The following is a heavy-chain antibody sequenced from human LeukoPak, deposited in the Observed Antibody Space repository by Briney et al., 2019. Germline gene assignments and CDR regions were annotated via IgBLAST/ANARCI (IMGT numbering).Heavy chain of an antibody. CDR3: ARRRLFGVANWFDP. J-gene: IGHJ5*02. Sequence: PGGSLRLSCAASGFTFSSYAMSWVRQAPGKGLEWVSAISGSGGSTYYADSVKGRFTISRDNSKNTLYLQMNSLRAEDTAVYYCARRRLFGVANWFDPWGQGTLVTVSS. D-gene: IGHD3-3*01. CDR1: GFTFSSYA. CDR2: ISGSGGST. V-gene: IGHV3-23*01.